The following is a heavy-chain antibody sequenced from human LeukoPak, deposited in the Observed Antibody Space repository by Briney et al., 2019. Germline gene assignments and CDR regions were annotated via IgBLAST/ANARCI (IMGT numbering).Heavy chain of an antibody. CDR1: GYTFTGYY. V-gene: IGHV1-2*02. CDR2: INPNSGGT. J-gene: IGHJ3*02. Sequence: GASVKVSCKASGYTFTGYYMHWVRQAPGQGLEWMGWINPNSGGTNYAQKFQGRVTMTRDTSISTAYMELSRLRSDDTAVYYCARVGNYYDSSGIYDAFDIWGQGTMVTVSS. CDR3: ARVGNYYDSSGIYDAFDI. D-gene: IGHD3-22*01.